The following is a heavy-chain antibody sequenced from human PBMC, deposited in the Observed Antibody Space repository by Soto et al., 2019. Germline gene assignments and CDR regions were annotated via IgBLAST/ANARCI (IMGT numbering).Heavy chain of an antibody. CDR1: GFHFSSYW. Sequence: GGSLSLSCVASGFHFSSYWMSWVRQAPGKGLEWVANIKQDGSEKYYVDSVKGRFTISRDNAKNSLYLQMNSLRAEDTAVYYCARAPSTFDYWGQGTLVTVSS. J-gene: IGHJ4*02. V-gene: IGHV3-7*01. CDR3: ARAPSTFDY. CDR2: IKQDGSEK.